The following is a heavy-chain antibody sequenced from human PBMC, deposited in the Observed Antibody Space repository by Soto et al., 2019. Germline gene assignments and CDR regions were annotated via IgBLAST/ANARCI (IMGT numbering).Heavy chain of an antibody. J-gene: IGHJ4*02. V-gene: IGHV1-8*01. Sequence: ASVKVSCKAPGYTFTSYDINWVRQATGQGLEWMGWMNPNSGNTGYAQKFQGRVTMTRNTSISTAYMELSSLRSEDTAVYYCARGNFNCGGDCIDYWGQGTLVTVSS. CDR2: MNPNSGNT. D-gene: IGHD2-21*02. CDR1: GYTFTSYD. CDR3: ARGNFNCGGDCIDY.